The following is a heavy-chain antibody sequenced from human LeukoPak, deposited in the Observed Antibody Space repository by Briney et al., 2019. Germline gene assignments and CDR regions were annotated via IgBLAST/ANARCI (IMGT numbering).Heavy chain of an antibody. J-gene: IGHJ6*03. CDR1: GGSFSGYY. D-gene: IGHD2-2*01. Sequence: PSETLSLTCAVYGGSFSGYYWSWLRQPPGKGLEWIGEINHSGSTNYNPSLKSRVTISVDTSNNQFSLKLSSVTAADTSVYYCARGLVYCSSTSCPPYYYYYYMDVWGKGTTVTVSS. V-gene: IGHV4-34*01. CDR3: ARGLVYCSSTSCPPYYYYYYMDV. CDR2: INHSGST.